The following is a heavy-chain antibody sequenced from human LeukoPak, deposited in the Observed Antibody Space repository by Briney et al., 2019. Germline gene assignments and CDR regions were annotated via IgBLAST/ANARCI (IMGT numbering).Heavy chain of an antibody. CDR1: GYTFTSYG. D-gene: IGHD1-26*01. J-gene: IGHJ3*02. CDR3: ATLPIVGATAFDI. Sequence: AASVKVSCKASGYTFTSYGISWVRQAPGQGLEWMGIINPSGGSTSYAQKFQGRVTMTRDTSTSTVYMELSSLRSEDTAVYYCATLPIVGATAFDIWGQGTTVTVSS. V-gene: IGHV1-46*01. CDR2: INPSGGST.